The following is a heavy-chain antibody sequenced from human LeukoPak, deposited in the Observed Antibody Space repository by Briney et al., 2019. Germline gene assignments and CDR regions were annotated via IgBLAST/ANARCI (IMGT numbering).Heavy chain of an antibody. D-gene: IGHD3-16*01. CDR3: AKDRSFTPFDY. CDR1: GFTFSSYA. J-gene: IGHJ4*02. CDR2: ISGSGVST. V-gene: IGHV3-23*01. Sequence: GGSLRLSCAASGFTFSSYAMSWVRQAPGKGLEWVSIISGSGVSTYYADSVKGRFTISRDNSKNTLYLQMNSLRAEDTAVYYCAKDRSFTPFDYWGQGTLVTVSS.